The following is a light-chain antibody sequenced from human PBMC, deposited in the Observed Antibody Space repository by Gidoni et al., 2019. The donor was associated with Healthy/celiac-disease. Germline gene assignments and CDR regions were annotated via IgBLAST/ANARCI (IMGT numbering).Light chain of an antibody. Sequence: AIQMTQSPSSLSASEGDRVTITCRASQGIRNDLGWYQQQPGKAPKLLIYAASSLQSGVPSRFSGSGSGTDFTLTISSLQPEDFATYYCRQDYNYPRTFXQXTKVEIK. V-gene: IGKV1-6*01. CDR2: AAS. CDR1: QGIRND. J-gene: IGKJ1*01. CDR3: RQDYNYPRT.